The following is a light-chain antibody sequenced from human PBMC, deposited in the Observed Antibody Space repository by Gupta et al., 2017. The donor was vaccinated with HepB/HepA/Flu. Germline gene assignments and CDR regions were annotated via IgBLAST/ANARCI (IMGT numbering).Light chain of an antibody. CDR2: GNN. CDR3: AAWDDSLNGVV. CDR1: SSNIGTNT. Sequence: QSVVTQPPSASGTPGQRVTISCSGSSSNIGTNTVHWYQQLPGTAPKLLAYGNNQRPSGVPDRFSGSKSGTSASLAISGLQSEDEADYYCAAWDDSLNGVVFGGGTKLTVL. V-gene: IGLV1-44*01. J-gene: IGLJ2*01.